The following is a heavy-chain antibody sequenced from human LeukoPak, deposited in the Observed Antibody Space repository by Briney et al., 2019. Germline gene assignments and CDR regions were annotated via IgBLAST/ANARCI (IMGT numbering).Heavy chain of an antibody. D-gene: IGHD5-24*01. CDR3: ARADFNGRDGYNYYFDY. CDR1: GVTLSSYA. J-gene: IGHJ4*02. V-gene: IGHV3-21*01. CDR2: ISSSSSYI. Sequence: PGGSLRLSCAASGVTLSSYAMSWARQAPGKGLEWVSSISSSSSYIYYADSVKGRFTISRDNAKNSLYLQMNSLRAEDTAVYYCARADFNGRDGYNYYFDYWGQGTLVTVSS.